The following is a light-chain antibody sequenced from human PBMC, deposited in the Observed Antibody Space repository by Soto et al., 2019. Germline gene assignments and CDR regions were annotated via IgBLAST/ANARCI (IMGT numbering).Light chain of an antibody. CDR1: QSINSD. Sequence: EIVMTQSPATLSVSPGERATLSCRASQSINSDLAWYQQKPGQAPRLLIYGASTRATDIPARISGSGSGTDFTPTISSLQSEDFAVYYCQQYNKWPPQYTFGQGTKLEIK. J-gene: IGKJ2*01. V-gene: IGKV3-15*01. CDR2: GAS. CDR3: QQYNKWPPQYT.